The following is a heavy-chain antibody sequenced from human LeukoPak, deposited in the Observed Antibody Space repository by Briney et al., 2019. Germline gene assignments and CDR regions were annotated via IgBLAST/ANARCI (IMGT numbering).Heavy chain of an antibody. D-gene: IGHD5-12*01. CDR3: ARDNGYDTYDY. CDR2: IYSGGST. CDR1: GLTVSSNY. Sequence: PGGSLRLSCAASGLTVSSNYMSWVRQAPGKGLEWVSVIYSGGSTYYADSVKGRFTISRDNSKNTLYLQMNSLRAEDTAVYYCARDNGYDTYDYWGQGTLVTVSS. J-gene: IGHJ4*02. V-gene: IGHV3-53*01.